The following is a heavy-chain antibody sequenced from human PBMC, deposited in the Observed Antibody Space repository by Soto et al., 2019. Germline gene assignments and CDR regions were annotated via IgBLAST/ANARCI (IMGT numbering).Heavy chain of an antibody. J-gene: IGHJ5*02. CDR3: AREIFSLAGYSGTKADFDP. CDR1: GYTFTSYG. V-gene: IGHV1-18*01. D-gene: IGHD5-12*01. CDR2: ISAYNGNT. Sequence: QVQLVQSGAEVKKPGASVKVSCKASGYTFTSYGISWVRQAPGQGLEWMGWISAYNGNTNYAQKLQGRITMTTDTFTSTGYIELRSLRSDDTAVYYWAREIFSLAGYSGTKADFDPWGQGTLVTVSS.